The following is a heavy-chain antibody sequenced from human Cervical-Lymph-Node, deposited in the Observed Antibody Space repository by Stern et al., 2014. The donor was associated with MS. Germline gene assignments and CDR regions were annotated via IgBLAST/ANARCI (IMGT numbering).Heavy chain of an antibody. Sequence: VQLQESGPGLVKPSETLSLTCTVSGGSVSSANYFWDWIRQSPGKGLEWIGHIYYSGSTNYNPSLKSRVTVSIDTSKNHISLKLSLGTAADTAVYYCARRSCSSNTCHMDVWGQGTTVTVSS. CDR3: ARRSCSSNTCHMDV. CDR1: GGSVSSANYF. D-gene: IGHD2-2*01. V-gene: IGHV4-39*02. J-gene: IGHJ6*02. CDR2: IYYSGST.